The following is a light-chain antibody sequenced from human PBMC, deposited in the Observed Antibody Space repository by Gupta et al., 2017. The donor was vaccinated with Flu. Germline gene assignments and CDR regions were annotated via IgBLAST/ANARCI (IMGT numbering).Light chain of an antibody. CDR1: QDINSY. J-gene: IGKJ1*01. CDR2: ATS. V-gene: IGKV1D-8*01. CDR3: QQYYNFPRT. Sequence: VIWMTQSPSLVSASTGDTVTINCRVSQDINSYLAWYQQKPGKAPELLIYATSTLQGGAPSRFSGSGSGTDFTLTISHLQSEDFATYYCQQYYNFPRTFGPGTKVEIK.